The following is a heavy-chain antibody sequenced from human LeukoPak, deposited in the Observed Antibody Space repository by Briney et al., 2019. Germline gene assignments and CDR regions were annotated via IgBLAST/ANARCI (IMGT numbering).Heavy chain of an antibody. CDR3: AKDEGGYNFGY. J-gene: IGHJ4*02. CDR2: IWYDGSNK. D-gene: IGHD5-24*01. Sequence: GGSLRLSCAASGFTFSSYGMHWVRQAPGKGLEWVAVIWYDGSNKYYADSVKGRFTISSDNSKNTLYLQMNSLRDEDTAFYYCAKDEGGYNFGYWGQGTLVTVSS. CDR1: GFTFSSYG. V-gene: IGHV3-30*02.